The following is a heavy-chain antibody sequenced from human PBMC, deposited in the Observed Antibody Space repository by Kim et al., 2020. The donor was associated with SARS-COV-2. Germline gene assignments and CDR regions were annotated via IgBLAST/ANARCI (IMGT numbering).Heavy chain of an antibody. V-gene: IGHV3-48*03. CDR3: ARPEGIEDIVGAGFDF. Sequence: GGSLRLSCAASGFTFSSYEMNWVRQAPGKGLEWISYISGNGTTTHYADSVKGRFTISRDSAKSSVYLQMHSLRAEDTAVYYCARPEGIEDIVGAGFDFWGQGTLVTVSS. D-gene: IGHD2-15*01. J-gene: IGHJ4*02. CDR2: ISGNGTTT. CDR1: GFTFSSYE.